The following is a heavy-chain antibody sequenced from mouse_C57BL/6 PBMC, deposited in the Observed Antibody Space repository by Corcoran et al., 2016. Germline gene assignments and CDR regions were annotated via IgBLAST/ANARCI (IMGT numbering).Heavy chain of an antibody. J-gene: IGHJ2*01. D-gene: IGHD1-1*02. CDR3: ARGGGWYFDY. V-gene: IGHV1-80*01. CDR2: IYPGDGDT. Sequence: QVQLQQSGAELVKPGASVKISCKASGYAFSSYWMNWVKQRPGKGLEGIGQIYPGDGDTNYNGKFKGKATLTADKSASPAYMHLSSLTSEDSAVYFCARGGGWYFDYRGQGTTLTVSS. CDR1: GYAFSSYW.